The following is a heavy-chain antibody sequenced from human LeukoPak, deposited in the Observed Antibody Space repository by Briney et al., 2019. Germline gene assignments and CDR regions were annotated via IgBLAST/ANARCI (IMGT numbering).Heavy chain of an antibody. CDR3: ARFIVVAGQGYHWIDP. CDR1: GGSISSYY. D-gene: IGHD6-19*01. Sequence: SETLSLTCTVSGGSISSYYWYWIRQPPGKGLEWIGYISYSGTINYNPSLKSRLTISVDTSKNQFSLKLSSVTAADTAVYFCARFIVVAGQGYHWIDPWGQGTLVTVSS. J-gene: IGHJ5*02. V-gene: IGHV4-59*08. CDR2: ISYSGTI.